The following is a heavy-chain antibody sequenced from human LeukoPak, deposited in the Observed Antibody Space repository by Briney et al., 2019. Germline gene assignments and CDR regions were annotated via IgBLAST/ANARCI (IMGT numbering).Heavy chain of an antibody. Sequence: GGSLRLSCAASGFTVSSNYMSWVRQAPGKGLEWVSVIYSGGSTYYADSVKGRFTISRDNSKNTLHLQMNSLRAEDTAVYYCARDMSGSDAFDIWGQGTMVTVSS. J-gene: IGHJ3*02. CDR2: IYSGGST. CDR1: GFTVSSNY. D-gene: IGHD5-12*01. CDR3: ARDMSGSDAFDI. V-gene: IGHV3-66*01.